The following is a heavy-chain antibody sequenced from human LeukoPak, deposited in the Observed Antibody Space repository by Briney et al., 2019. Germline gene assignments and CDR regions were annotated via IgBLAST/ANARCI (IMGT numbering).Heavy chain of an antibody. CDR1: GAFITNSHW. J-gene: IGHJ4*02. V-gene: IGHV4-4*02. Sequence: SGTLSLTCAVSGAFITNSHWWSWARQPPGKGLEWIGEIYYSGTTNYNPSLQSRVTMSVDKSKNQFSLKLSSVTAADTAVYYCATYFYGEYGSYYFDYWGQGTLVTVSS. CDR3: ATYFYGEYGSYYFDY. CDR2: IYYSGTT. D-gene: IGHD4-17*01.